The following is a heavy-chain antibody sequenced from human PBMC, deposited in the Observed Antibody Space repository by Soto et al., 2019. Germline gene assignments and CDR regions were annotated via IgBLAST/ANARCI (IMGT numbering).Heavy chain of an antibody. J-gene: IGHJ6*02. Sequence: ASVKVSCKASGGTFSSYAISWVRQAPGQGLEWMGGIIPIFGTANYAQKFQGRVTITADESTSTAYMELSSLRSEDTAVYYCARWATTAHSSAPLDVWGQGTTVTVSS. D-gene: IGHD2-21*02. V-gene: IGHV1-69*13. CDR1: GGTFSSYA. CDR3: ARWATTAHSSAPLDV. CDR2: IIPIFGTA.